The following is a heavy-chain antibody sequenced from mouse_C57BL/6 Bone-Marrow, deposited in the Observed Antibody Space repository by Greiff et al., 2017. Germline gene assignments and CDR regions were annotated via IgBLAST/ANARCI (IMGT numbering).Heavy chain of an antibody. V-gene: IGHV14-3*01. Sequence: VQLQQSVAELVRPGASVKLSCTASGFNIKNTYMHWVKQRPEQGLEWIGRIDPANGNTKYAPKFQGKATITADTSSNTAYLQRSSLTSEDTAIYYGAVYYSKREYYAMDYWGQGTSVTVSS. CDR2: IDPANGNT. CDR1: GFNIKNTY. J-gene: IGHJ4*01. CDR3: AVYYSKREYYAMDY. D-gene: IGHD2-5*01.